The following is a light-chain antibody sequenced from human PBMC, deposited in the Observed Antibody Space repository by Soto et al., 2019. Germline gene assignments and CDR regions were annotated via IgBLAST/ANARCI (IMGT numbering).Light chain of an antibody. V-gene: IGLV2-8*01. CDR2: EVS. CDR3: TSYGGSNNLV. J-gene: IGLJ2*01. CDR1: SSDVGGYNY. Sequence: QSALTQPPSASGSPGQSVAISCTGTSSDVGGYNYVSWYQQHPGKAPKLMISEVSKRPSGVPGRFSGSKSGNTASLTVSGLQAEDEADYYCTSYGGSNNLVFGGGTKVTVL.